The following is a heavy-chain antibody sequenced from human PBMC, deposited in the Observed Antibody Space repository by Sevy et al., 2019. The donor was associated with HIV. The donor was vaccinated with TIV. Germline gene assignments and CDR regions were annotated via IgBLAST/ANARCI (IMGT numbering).Heavy chain of an antibody. Sequence: GGSLRLSCTASGFTFNTYAMSWVRQAPGKGLEWVAAISGRGGSTYYADSVKGRFTISRDNSKDTLYLQMNSLRAEDTAVYYCAKETQVGYFDYWGQGTLVTVSS. CDR3: AKETQVGYFDY. D-gene: IGHD1-26*01. V-gene: IGHV3-23*01. J-gene: IGHJ4*02. CDR1: GFTFNTYA. CDR2: ISGRGGST.